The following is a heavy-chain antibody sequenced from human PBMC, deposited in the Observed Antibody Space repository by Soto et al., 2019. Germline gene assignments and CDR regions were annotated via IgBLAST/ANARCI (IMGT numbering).Heavy chain of an antibody. CDR1: GGSVRSGNYY. D-gene: IGHD6-13*01. Sequence: SETLSLTCTVSGGSVRSGNYYWAWIRQPPGKGLEWIGTIYYSGSTYYNPSLKSRVTISVDTSNNLFSLKLTSVTAADTAVYYCARHWGRGAAGTCYNWGQGTLVTVSS. CDR3: ARHWGRGAAGTCYN. CDR2: IYYSGST. J-gene: IGHJ4*02. V-gene: IGHV4-39*01.